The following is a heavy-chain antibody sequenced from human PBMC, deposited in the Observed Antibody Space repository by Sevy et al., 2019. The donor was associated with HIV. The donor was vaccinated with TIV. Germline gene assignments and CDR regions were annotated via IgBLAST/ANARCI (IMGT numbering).Heavy chain of an antibody. CDR2: IIPILGTV. Sequence: APVKVSCKASGGTFSSYGISWVGQAPGQGLEWMGGIIPILGTVNYAQKFQGRVTISADESTKTAYMELSSLRSEDTAVYYCARARGHGWYYFDYWGQETPVTVSS. CDR1: GGTFSSYG. D-gene: IGHD6-19*01. V-gene: IGHV1-69*13. CDR3: ARARGHGWYYFDY. J-gene: IGHJ4*02.